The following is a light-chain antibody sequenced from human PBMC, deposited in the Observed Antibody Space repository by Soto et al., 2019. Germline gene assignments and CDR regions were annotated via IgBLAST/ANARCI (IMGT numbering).Light chain of an antibody. V-gene: IGKV3-20*01. CDR1: QSVASTY. Sequence: EIVLTQSPRTLSLSPGETATLSCMSSQSVASTYLAWYQHTPGQAPRLLIYGASSRASGIPDRFSGSGSGTDFTLTISRLEPEDFAVFYCQYYDSPGITFGQGTRLEIK. J-gene: IGKJ5*01. CDR2: GAS. CDR3: QYYDSPGIT.